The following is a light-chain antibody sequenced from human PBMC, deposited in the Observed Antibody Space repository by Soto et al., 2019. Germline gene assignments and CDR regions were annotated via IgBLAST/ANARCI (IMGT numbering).Light chain of an antibody. CDR3: QQYGLSPGP. V-gene: IGKV3-20*01. CDR2: AAS. CDR1: QTVSSSF. Sequence: GAVSLYTGERATLSCRASQTVSSSFLAWYQQTPGQAPRLLIYAASSRATGIPDRFSGSGSGTDFTLTISRLEPEDFAGYYCQQYGLSPGPSAQRTKV. J-gene: IGKJ1*01.